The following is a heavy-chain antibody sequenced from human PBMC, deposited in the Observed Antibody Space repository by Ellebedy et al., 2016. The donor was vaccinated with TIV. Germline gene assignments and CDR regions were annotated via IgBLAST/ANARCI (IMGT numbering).Heavy chain of an antibody. Sequence: GESLKISCAASGFTFSSYAMSWVRQAPGKGLEWVSVIYSGGNTYYADSVKGRFTISRDNSKNTLYLQMNSLRAEDTAVYYCAGSPSTGYWGQGTLVTVSS. D-gene: IGHD4-17*01. CDR2: IYSGGNT. J-gene: IGHJ4*02. V-gene: IGHV3-23*03. CDR3: AGSPSTGY. CDR1: GFTFSSYA.